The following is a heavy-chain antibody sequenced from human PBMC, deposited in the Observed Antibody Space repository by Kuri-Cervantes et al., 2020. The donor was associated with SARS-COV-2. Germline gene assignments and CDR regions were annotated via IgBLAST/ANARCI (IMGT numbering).Heavy chain of an antibody. J-gene: IGHJ5*02. D-gene: IGHD2-2*02. CDR2: IYQSGST. V-gene: IGHV4-38-2*01. Sequence: CAVSGSSTSRGYYWGWIRQPPGKGLEWIGSIYQSGSTYYNPSLKSRVTISVDPSKNQFSLKLSSVTAADTAVYYCARGIVVVPAAIRGEVYNWFDPWGQGTLVTVSS. CDR1: GSSTSRGYY. CDR3: ARGIVVVPAAIRGEVYNWFDP.